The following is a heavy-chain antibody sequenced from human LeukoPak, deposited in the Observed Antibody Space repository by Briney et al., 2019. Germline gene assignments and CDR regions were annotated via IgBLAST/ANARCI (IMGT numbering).Heavy chain of an antibody. J-gene: IGHJ4*02. CDR1: GGTFSSYA. CDR3: ARGGELFTIRGQFDY. CDR2: IIPIFGTA. Sequence: SVKVSCKASGGTFSSYAIRWVRQAPGQGLEWMGGIIPIFGTANYAQKFQGRVTITADESTSTAYMELSSLRSEDTAVYYCARGGELFTIRGQFDYWGQGTLVTVSS. D-gene: IGHD3-10*01. V-gene: IGHV1-69*13.